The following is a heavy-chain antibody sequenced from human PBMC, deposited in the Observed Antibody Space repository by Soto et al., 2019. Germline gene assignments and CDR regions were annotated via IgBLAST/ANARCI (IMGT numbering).Heavy chain of an antibody. CDR2: ISGSGGST. CDR1: GFTFSNYA. Sequence: GGSLRLSCAASGFTFSNYAMSWVRQAPGSGLEWVSSISGSGGSTFYTNSVKGRFTISRDNFRNTLYLQMNSLRVEDAAVYYCAKGVVSSNWYPGYFDYWGQGTLVTVSS. J-gene: IGHJ4*02. D-gene: IGHD6-13*01. CDR3: AKGVVSSNWYPGYFDY. V-gene: IGHV3-23*01.